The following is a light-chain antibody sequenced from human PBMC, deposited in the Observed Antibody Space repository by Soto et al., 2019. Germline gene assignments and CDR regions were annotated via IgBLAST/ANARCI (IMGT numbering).Light chain of an antibody. V-gene: IGKV3-20*01. J-gene: IGKJ3*01. CDR1: QSVTNSF. CDR2: GAS. Sequence: EVVLTQSPRTLSLSPGERATLSCRASQSVTNSFLAWYQQKPGQAPRLLIYGASIRATGIPERFIGSGSGSDFVLTISRLEREDSAVYYCQQYGIETEIFTFGPGTRVEI. CDR3: QQYGIETEIFT.